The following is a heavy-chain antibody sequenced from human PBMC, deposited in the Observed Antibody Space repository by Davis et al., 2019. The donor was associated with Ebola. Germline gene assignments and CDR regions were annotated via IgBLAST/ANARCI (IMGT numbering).Heavy chain of an antibody. Sequence: SVQVSCKASGGTFSSYAISWVRQAPGPGLEWMGGIIPIFGTANYAQKFQGRVTITADKSTSTAYMELSSLRSEDTAVYYCARDKMATMYYYYGMDVWGQGTTVTVSS. V-gene: IGHV1-69*06. J-gene: IGHJ6*02. CDR3: ARDKMATMYYYYGMDV. CDR2: IIPIFGTA. CDR1: GGTFSSYA. D-gene: IGHD5-24*01.